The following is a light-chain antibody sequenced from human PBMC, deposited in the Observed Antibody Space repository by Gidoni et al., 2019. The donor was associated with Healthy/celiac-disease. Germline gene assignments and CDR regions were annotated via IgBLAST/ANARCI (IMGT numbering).Light chain of an antibody. V-gene: IGLV2-11*01. Sequence: QSALTQPRSVSGSPGQSVTISCTGTSSDVGGYNYVSWYQQHPGKAPKLMIYDVSKRPSGVPDRFSGSKSGNTASLTISGLQAEDEADYYCCSYAGSYTFVFGGGTKLXV. CDR2: DVS. CDR3: CSYAGSYTFV. CDR1: SSDVGGYNY. J-gene: IGLJ2*01.